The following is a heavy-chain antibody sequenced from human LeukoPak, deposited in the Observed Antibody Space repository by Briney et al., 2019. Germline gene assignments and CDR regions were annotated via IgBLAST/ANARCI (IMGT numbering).Heavy chain of an antibody. V-gene: IGHV3-48*02. D-gene: IGHD2-15*01. CDR1: GFTFSNAW. CDR3: AGDRGYCSGGSCYTYYFDY. Sequence: PGGSLRLSCAASGFTFSNAWMSWVRQAPGEGLEWVSYICTSSGTIYYADSVKGRFTISRDNAKNTLYLHMNSLRDEDTAVYYCAGDRGYCSGGSCYTYYFDYWGQGTLVTVSS. J-gene: IGHJ4*02. CDR2: ICTSSGTI.